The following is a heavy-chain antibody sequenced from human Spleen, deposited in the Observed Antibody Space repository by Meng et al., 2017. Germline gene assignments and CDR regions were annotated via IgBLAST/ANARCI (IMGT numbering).Heavy chain of an antibody. CDR3: ARHRSSGSQRLPFDP. J-gene: IGHJ5*02. Sequence: GESLKISCKGSGYSFTSYWIGWVHQMPGKGLEWMGIIYPGDSDTKYSPSFQGQVTISADKSISTAYLHWSSLKASDSAMYYCARHRSSGSQRLPFDPWGQGTLVTVSS. CDR2: IYPGDSDT. V-gene: IGHV5-51*07. D-gene: IGHD6-25*01. CDR1: GYSFTSYW.